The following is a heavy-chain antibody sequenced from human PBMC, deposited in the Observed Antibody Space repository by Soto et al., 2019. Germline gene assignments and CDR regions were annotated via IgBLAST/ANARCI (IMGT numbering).Heavy chain of an antibody. CDR1: GFTFGSYA. V-gene: IGHV3-23*01. CDR2: ISGTGGRA. CDR3: AKDRECTTSNCDVMNYFDY. D-gene: IGHD2-8*01. Sequence: GGSLRLSCAASGFTFGSYAMSWVRLGPGEGLQWISGISGTGGRAYYADSLEGRFIISRDNSKNTLYLQMNSLRAEDTAVYYCAKDRECTTSNCDVMNYFDYWGQGTQVTVSS. J-gene: IGHJ4*02.